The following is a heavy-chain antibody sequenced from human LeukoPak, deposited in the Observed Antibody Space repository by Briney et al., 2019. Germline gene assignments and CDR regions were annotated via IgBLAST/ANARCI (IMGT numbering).Heavy chain of an antibody. CDR2: IYSGGST. CDR1: GFTFSDSY. CDR3: ARGDIVVVPAAMPSYYMDV. Sequence: GGSLRLSCAASGFTFSDSYMSWVRQAPGKGLEWVSVIYSGGSTYYADSVKGRFTISRDNSKNTLYLQMNSLRAEDTAVYYCARGDIVVVPAAMPSYYMDVWGKGTTVTVSS. D-gene: IGHD2-2*01. J-gene: IGHJ6*03. V-gene: IGHV3-53*01.